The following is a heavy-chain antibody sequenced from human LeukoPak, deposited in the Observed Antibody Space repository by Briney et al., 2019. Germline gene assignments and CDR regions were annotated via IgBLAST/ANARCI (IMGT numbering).Heavy chain of an antibody. V-gene: IGHV3-33*01. CDR2: IWYDGYNE. Sequence: GGSLRLSCEASGFTFNTYGMHWVRQAPGKGLEWVAVIWYDGYNEFYADSVKGRFTISRDNSKNTLYLQMDSLRAEDTAIYYCARPSYYGSESQLYYFGYWGQGTLVTVSS. D-gene: IGHD3-10*01. CDR1: GFTFNTYG. CDR3: ARPSYYGSESQLYYFGY. J-gene: IGHJ4*02.